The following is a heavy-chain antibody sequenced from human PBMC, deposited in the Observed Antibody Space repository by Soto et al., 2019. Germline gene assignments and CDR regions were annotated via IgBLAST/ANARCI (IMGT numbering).Heavy chain of an antibody. V-gene: IGHV1-18*01. D-gene: IGHD5-18*01. CDR2: ISTYNGNT. Sequence: QVHLVQSGAEVKKPGASVRVSCNTSGYDFTSFGISWVRQAPGQGLEWMGWISTYNGNTIYAQTFQGRVTMTTETSTSTAIMELRSLRSDDTTVYYCARDPGYSYAYYGMDVWGQGTTVTDSS. CDR1: GYDFTSFG. J-gene: IGHJ6*02. CDR3: ARDPGYSYAYYGMDV.